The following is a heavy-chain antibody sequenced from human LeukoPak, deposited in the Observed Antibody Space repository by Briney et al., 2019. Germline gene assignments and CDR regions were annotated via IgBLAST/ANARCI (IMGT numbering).Heavy chain of an antibody. Sequence: GRSLRLPCAASGFTFDDYAMHWVRQAPGKGLEWVSGISWNRGSIVYADSVKGRFTISRDNVKNSLYLQMNSLRAEDTALYYCAKDIGYCSSTSCSYGGDFDYWGQGTLVTVSS. V-gene: IGHV3-9*01. J-gene: IGHJ4*02. D-gene: IGHD2-2*01. CDR2: ISWNRGSI. CDR3: AKDIGYCSSTSCSYGGDFDY. CDR1: GFTFDDYA.